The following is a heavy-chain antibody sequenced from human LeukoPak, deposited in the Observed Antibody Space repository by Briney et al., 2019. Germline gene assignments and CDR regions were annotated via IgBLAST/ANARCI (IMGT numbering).Heavy chain of an antibody. CDR2: IRYDGSNK. CDR3: AKGSRCSSTRCYMFDFDY. J-gene: IGHJ4*02. CDR1: GFTFSSYG. V-gene: IGHV3-30*02. Sequence: GGSLRLSCAASGFTFSSYGMHWVRQAPGKGLEWVAFIRYDGSNKYYADSVKGRFTISRDNSKNTLYLQMNSLRAEDTAVYYCAKGSRCSSTRCYMFDFDYWGQGTLVTVSS. D-gene: IGHD2-2*02.